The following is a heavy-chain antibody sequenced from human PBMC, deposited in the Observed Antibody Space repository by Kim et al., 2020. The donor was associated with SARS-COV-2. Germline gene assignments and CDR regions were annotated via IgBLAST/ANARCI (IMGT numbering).Heavy chain of an antibody. V-gene: IGHV4-39*01. D-gene: IGHD6-6*01. Sequence: NPSLKRRVPISVDTSKNPFSLKLSSVTAADTAVYYCARKGGSSSSRWFDPWGQGTLVTVSS. CDR3: ARKGGSSSSRWFDP. J-gene: IGHJ5*02.